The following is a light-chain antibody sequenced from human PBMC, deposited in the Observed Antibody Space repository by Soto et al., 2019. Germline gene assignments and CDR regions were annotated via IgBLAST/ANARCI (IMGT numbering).Light chain of an antibody. CDR2: EVS. CDR3: SSYAGSNNLL. Sequence: QSVLTQPPSASGSPGQSVTISCTGTSSDVGGYNYVSWYQQHPGKAPKLMIYEVSRRPSGVPDRFSGSKFGNTASLTVSGLQSDDEADYYCSSYAGSNNLLFGGGTKLTVL. CDR1: SSDVGGYNY. V-gene: IGLV2-8*01. J-gene: IGLJ2*01.